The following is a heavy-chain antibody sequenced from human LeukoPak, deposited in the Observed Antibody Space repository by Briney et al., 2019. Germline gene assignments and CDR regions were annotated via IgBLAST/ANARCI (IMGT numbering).Heavy chain of an antibody. V-gene: IGHV3-30*02. Sequence: GGSLRLSCAASGFTFSSYAMHWVRQAPGKGLEWVAFIRYDGSNKYYADSVKGRFTISRDNSKNTLYLQMNSLRAEDTAVYYCAKPEMATIGAFDIWGQGTMVTVSS. CDR2: IRYDGSNK. J-gene: IGHJ3*02. CDR1: GFTFSSYA. CDR3: AKPEMATIGAFDI. D-gene: IGHD5-24*01.